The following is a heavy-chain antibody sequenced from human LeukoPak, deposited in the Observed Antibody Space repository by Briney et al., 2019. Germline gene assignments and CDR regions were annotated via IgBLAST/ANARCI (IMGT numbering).Heavy chain of an antibody. CDR2: IYYSGST. V-gene: IGHV4-31*03. CDR1: GGSISSGGYY. Sequence: SETLSLTCTVSGGSISSGGYYWSWIRQHPGKGLEWIGYIYYSGSTNYNPSLKSRVTISVDTSKNQFSLKLSSVTAADTAVYYCARGQRRDYYYYGMDVWGQGTTVTVSS. J-gene: IGHJ6*02. CDR3: ARGQRRDYYYYGMDV.